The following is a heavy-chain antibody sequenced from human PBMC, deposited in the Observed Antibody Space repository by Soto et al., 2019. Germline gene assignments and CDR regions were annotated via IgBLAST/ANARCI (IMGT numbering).Heavy chain of an antibody. CDR2: IIPIFGTA. D-gene: IGHD3-10*01. Sequence: SVKVSCKASGGTFSSYAISWVRQAPGQGLEWMGGIIPIFGTANYAQKFQGRVTITADESTSTAYMELSSLRSEDTAVYYCARGDYGSGSPHYYYGMDVWGQGTTVTVS. CDR3: ARGDYGSGSPHYYYGMDV. J-gene: IGHJ6*02. CDR1: GGTFSSYA. V-gene: IGHV1-69*13.